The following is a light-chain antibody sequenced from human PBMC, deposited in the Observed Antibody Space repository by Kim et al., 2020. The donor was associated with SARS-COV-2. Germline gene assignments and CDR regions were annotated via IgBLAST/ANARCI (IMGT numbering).Light chain of an antibody. CDR3: SSRDSSGNRV. V-gene: IGLV3-19*01. J-gene: IGLJ3*02. Sequence: VSLGHTVRLTCQGDSLRSYYASWYRQKPGQAPVLVIYGQNNRPSGIPDRFSGSSSGNTASLTITGAQAEDEAGYYCSSRDSSGNRVFGGGTQLTVL. CDR2: GQN. CDR1: SLRSYY.